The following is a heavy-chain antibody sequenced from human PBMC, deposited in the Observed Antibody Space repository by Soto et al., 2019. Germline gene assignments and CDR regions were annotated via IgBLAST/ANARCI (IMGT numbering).Heavy chain of an antibody. CDR3: TTDSSIYGPGSYYPIDY. CDR1: GFTFSNAW. J-gene: IGHJ4*02. D-gene: IGHD3-10*01. Sequence: GGSLRLSCAASGFTFSNAWMNWFRQAPGKGLEWVGRIKSKTDGGTTDYAAPVKGRFTISRDDSKNTLYLQMNSLKTEDTAVYYCTTDSSIYGPGSYYPIDYWGQGTLVTVSS. CDR2: IKSKTDGGTT. V-gene: IGHV3-15*07.